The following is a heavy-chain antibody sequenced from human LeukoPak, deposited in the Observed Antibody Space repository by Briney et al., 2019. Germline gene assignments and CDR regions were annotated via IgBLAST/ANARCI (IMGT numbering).Heavy chain of an antibody. J-gene: IGHJ5*02. Sequence: SETLSLTCTVSGGSISSSSYYWGWIRQPPGKGLEWIGSIYYSGSTYYNPSLKSRVTISVDTSKNQFSLKLSSVTAADTAVYYCARLSIVVVLAAIGCWFDPWGQGTLVTVSS. V-gene: IGHV4-39*01. CDR2: IYYSGST. CDR1: GGSISSSSYY. CDR3: ARLSIVVVLAAIGCWFDP. D-gene: IGHD2-2*01.